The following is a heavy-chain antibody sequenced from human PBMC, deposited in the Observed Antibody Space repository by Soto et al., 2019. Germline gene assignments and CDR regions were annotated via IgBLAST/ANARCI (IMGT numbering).Heavy chain of an antibody. CDR1: GFTFSSYS. CDR2: ISSSSTTR. J-gene: IGHJ4*02. CDR3: ARDDSFVPYGYGDYRPGSSDY. Sequence: EVQLVESGGGLVQPGGSLRLSCAATGFTFSSYSMNWVRQAPGKGLEWVSYISSSSTTRYYADSVKGRFIISRDNAKNSLYLQMNSLRDEDTAVYYCARDDSFVPYGYGDYRPGSSDYWGQGTLVTVSS. V-gene: IGHV3-48*02. D-gene: IGHD4-17*01.